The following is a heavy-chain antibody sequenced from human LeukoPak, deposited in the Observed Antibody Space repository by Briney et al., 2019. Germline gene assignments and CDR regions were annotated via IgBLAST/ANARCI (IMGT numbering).Heavy chain of an antibody. CDR2: IYYSGST. CDR1: GGSISSYY. Sequence: SETLSLTCTVSGGSISSYYWSWIRQPPGKGLEWIGYIYYSGSTNYNPSLKSRVTISVDTSKNQFSLKPSSVTAADTAVYYCARVGRLRWKSGPYYFDYWGQGTLVTVSS. V-gene: IGHV4-59*01. D-gene: IGHD4-23*01. CDR3: ARVGRLRWKSGPYYFDY. J-gene: IGHJ4*02.